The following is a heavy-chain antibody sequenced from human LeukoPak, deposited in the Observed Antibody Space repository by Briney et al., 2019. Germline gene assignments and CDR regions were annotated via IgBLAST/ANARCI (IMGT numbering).Heavy chain of an antibody. J-gene: IGHJ4*02. CDR1: GYTFTSFG. CDR3: ARDKAGSTAAEE. Sequence: EASVKVSCKTSGYTFTSFGISWVRRAPGQGLEWMGWISANNGNTNYAQEVQGRVTMTTDTSTSTAYMELRSLRSDDTAIYYCARDKAGSTAAEEWGQGTLVIVSS. CDR2: ISANNGNT. D-gene: IGHD6-13*01. V-gene: IGHV1-18*01.